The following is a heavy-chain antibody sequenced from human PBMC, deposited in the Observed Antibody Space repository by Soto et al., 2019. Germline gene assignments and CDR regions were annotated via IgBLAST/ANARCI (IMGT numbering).Heavy chain of an antibody. V-gene: IGHV5-51*01. CDR3: ARSYYYGSGRDYYYYMDV. Sequence: PGESLKISCKGSGYSFTSYWIGWVRQMPGKGLEWMGIIYPGDSDTRYSPSFQGQVTISADKSISTAYLQWSSLKASDTAMYYCARSYYYGSGRDYYYYMDVWGKGTTVPVSS. J-gene: IGHJ6*03. CDR2: IYPGDSDT. CDR1: GYSFTSYW. D-gene: IGHD3-10*01.